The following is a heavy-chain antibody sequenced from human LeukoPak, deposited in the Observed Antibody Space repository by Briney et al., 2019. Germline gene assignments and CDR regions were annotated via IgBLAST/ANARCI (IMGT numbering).Heavy chain of an antibody. CDR3: ARYPVIMVRGIIITSPSAFDF. J-gene: IGHJ4*02. CDR1: GFNFSSYN. V-gene: IGHV3-48*01. CDR2: ISSSSSTK. D-gene: IGHD3-10*01. Sequence: HPGGSLRLSCTASGFNFSSYNMNWVRQAPGKGLEWISYISSSSSTKYYADSVKGRFTISRDSAKNSLYLQMHSLRAEDTAVYYCARYPVIMVRGIIITSPSAFDFWGQGTLVTVSS.